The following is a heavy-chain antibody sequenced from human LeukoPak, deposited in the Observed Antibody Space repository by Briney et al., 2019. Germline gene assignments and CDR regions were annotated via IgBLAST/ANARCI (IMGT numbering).Heavy chain of an antibody. Sequence: ASVKVSCKTSGYSFTDYYMHWVRQAPGQGLEWMGWINPNSGGTSSAQKFQGRVTMTRDTSITTVYMEVSWLTSDDTAIYYCARADRLHGGPYLIGPRGQGTLVTVSS. D-gene: IGHD2-21*01. CDR1: GYSFTDYY. J-gene: IGHJ4*02. CDR3: ARADRLHGGPYLIGP. V-gene: IGHV1-2*02. CDR2: INPNSGGT.